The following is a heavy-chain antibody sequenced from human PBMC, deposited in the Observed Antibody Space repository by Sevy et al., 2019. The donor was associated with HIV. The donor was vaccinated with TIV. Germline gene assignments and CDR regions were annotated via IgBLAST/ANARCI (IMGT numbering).Heavy chain of an antibody. D-gene: IGHD4-17*01. J-gene: IGHJ3*02. Sequence: SETLSLTCTVSGGSVSSGSYYWSWIRQPPGKGLEGIGYIYYSGSTNYNPSLKSRVTISVDTSKNQFSLKLSAVTAADTAVYYCARGIYGVFDAFDIWGQGTMVTVSS. CDR3: ARGIYGVFDAFDI. CDR1: GGSVSSGSYY. CDR2: IYYSGST. V-gene: IGHV4-61*01.